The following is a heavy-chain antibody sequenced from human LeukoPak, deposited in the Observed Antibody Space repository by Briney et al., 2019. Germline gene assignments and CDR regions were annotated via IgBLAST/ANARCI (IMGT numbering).Heavy chain of an antibody. CDR3: ATEYYGAYNY. CDR1: GFTVSRNY. V-gene: IGHV3-66*01. CDR2: ISSGDTT. Sequence: GGSLRLSCAASGFTVSRNYMSWVRQAPGKGLEWVSVISSGDTTYYADSVKGRFTISRDDSQDTLFLQMNSLKTEDIAVYYCATEYYGAYNYWGQGALVTVSS. J-gene: IGHJ4*02. D-gene: IGHD4-17*01.